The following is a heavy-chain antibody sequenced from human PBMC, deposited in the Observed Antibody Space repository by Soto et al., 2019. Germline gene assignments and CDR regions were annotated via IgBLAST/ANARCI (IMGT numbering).Heavy chain of an antibody. D-gene: IGHD6-19*01. CDR2: VTHSGTA. J-gene: IGHJ4*02. CDR1: GGSIDGGAFS. Sequence: TLSLTCAVSGGSIDGGAFSLSWIRQPPGKGLEWIGYVTHSGTAYSIPSLNGRLTLSVDSSQTQFSLKLTSVTAADSAFYYCARIHWAQSSLDYWGRGILVTVS. V-gene: IGHV4-30-2*01. CDR3: ARIHWAQSSLDY.